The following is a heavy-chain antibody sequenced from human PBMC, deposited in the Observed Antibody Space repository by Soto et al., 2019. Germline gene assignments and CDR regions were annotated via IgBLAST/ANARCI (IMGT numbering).Heavy chain of an antibody. Sequence: EVQVVESGGGLVQPGGSLRLSCSFTFSMYSMSWVRQAPGKGLEWVASISSGGSYIKYADSVKGRFTISRDNVKNSVSLQMNSLRVDDTAVYFCTRDQGGSYDSWFVPWGQGTLVTVSS. D-gene: IGHD1-26*01. CDR1: FTFSMYS. CDR2: ISSGGSYI. V-gene: IGHV3-21*01. J-gene: IGHJ5*02. CDR3: TRDQGGSYDSWFVP.